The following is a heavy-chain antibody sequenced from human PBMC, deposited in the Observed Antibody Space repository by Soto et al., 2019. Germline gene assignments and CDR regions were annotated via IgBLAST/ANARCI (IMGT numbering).Heavy chain of an antibody. CDR3: ASIDFRMNWFDP. CDR2: IYHSGST. CDR1: GGSISSGGYS. V-gene: IGHV4-30-2*01. Sequence: PSETLSLTCAVSGGSISSGGYSCSWIRQPPGKGLEWIGYIYHSGSTYYNPSLKSRVTISVDRSKNQFSLKLSSVTAADTAVYYCASIDFRMNWFDPCGQGTLVTVSS. J-gene: IGHJ5*02. D-gene: IGHD3-3*01.